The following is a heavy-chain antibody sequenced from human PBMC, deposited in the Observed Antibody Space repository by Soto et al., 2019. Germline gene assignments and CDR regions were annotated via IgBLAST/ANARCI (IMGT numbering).Heavy chain of an antibody. CDR3: ARDQTTQDYYYVMDV. Sequence: SVKVSCKASGGTFSSYTISWVRQAPGQGLEWMGRIIPILGIANYAQKFQGRVTITADKSTSTAYMELSSLRSEDTAVYYCARDQTTQDYYYVMDVWAQGTTVTVSS. CDR2: IIPILGIA. J-gene: IGHJ6*02. CDR1: GGTFSSYT. V-gene: IGHV1-69*04. D-gene: IGHD2-15*01.